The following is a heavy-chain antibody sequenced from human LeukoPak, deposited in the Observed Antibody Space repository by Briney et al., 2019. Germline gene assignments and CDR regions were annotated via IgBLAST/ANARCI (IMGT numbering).Heavy chain of an antibody. CDR2: INISGST. Sequence: PSETLSLTCTVSGASISSGSYYWTWIRQLAGKGLEWIGRINISGSTSYNPSLNSRVTISADTSKNQFSLKLSSVTAADTAVYYCARYNYDFWSGYSKWFDPWGQGTLVTVSS. V-gene: IGHV4-61*02. CDR3: ARYNYDFWSGYSKWFDP. D-gene: IGHD3-3*01. CDR1: GASISSGSYY. J-gene: IGHJ5*02.